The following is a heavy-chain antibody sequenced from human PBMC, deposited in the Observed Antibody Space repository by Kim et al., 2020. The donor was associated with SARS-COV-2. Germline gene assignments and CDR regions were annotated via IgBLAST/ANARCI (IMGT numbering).Heavy chain of an antibody. J-gene: IGHJ6*02. V-gene: IGHV4-34*01. CDR2: INHSGST. D-gene: IGHD4-17*01. CDR1: GGSFSGYY. Sequence: SETLSLTCAVYGGSFSGYYWSWIRQPPGKGLEWIGEINHSGSTNYNPSLKSRVTISVDTSKNQFSLKLSSVTAADTAVYYCARSDYGYRYGMDVWGQGTT. CDR3: ARSDYGYRYGMDV.